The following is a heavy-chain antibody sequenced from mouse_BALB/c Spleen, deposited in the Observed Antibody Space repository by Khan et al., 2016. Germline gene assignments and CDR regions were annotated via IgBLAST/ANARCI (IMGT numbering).Heavy chain of an antibody. D-gene: IGHD2-4*01. CDR2: IYPSDIYT. CDR1: GYTFTSYW. V-gene: IGHV1-69*02. Sequence: QVQLQQPGAELVRPGASVKLSCKASGYTFTSYWINWMKQRPGQGLEWIGNIYPSDIYTNYNQKFKDKATLTVDKSSSTAYMQLSRPTSEDSAIYYGTRGESTMIRGFAYWGQGTLVTVSA. CDR3: TRGESTMIRGFAY. J-gene: IGHJ3*01.